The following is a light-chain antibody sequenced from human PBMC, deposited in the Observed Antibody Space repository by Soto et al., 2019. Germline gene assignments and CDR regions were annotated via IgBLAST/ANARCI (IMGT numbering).Light chain of an antibody. J-gene: IGLJ2*01. CDR2: DDS. CDR3: QVWETASDHPL. CDR1: NIGSKS. V-gene: IGLV3-21*02. Sequence: SYELTQPPSMSVAPGQTARITCGGDNIGSKSLHWYQQRPGQAPVLVVYDDSDRPSGIPERFSGSNSANTATLTISRVEGGDEADYYCQVWETASDHPLFGGGTKVTVL.